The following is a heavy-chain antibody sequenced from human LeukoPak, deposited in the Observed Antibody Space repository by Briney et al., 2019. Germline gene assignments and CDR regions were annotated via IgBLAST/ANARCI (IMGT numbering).Heavy chain of an antibody. D-gene: IGHD6-13*01. J-gene: IGHJ5*02. Sequence: PETLSLTCTVSGGSISSYYWSWIRQPPGKGLEWIGYIYYRGSTNYNPSLKSRVTISVDTSKNQFSLKLSSVTAADTAVYYCARQWGYSSSQNWFDPWGQGTLVTVSS. CDR3: ARQWGYSSSQNWFDP. V-gene: IGHV4-59*08. CDR1: GGSISSYY. CDR2: IYYRGST.